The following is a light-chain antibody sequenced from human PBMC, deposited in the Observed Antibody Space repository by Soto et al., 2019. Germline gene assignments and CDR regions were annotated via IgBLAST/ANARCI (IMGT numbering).Light chain of an antibody. Sequence: QSALTQPPSASGSPGQSLTISCTGTSSDVGGYNYVSWYQQHPGKAPKLMIYEVSKRPSGVPDRFSGSKSGNTASLTVSGLQAEDEADYYCSSYAGSNNVVFGGGTQLTVL. V-gene: IGLV2-8*01. CDR2: EVS. J-gene: IGLJ2*01. CDR1: SSDVGGYNY. CDR3: SSYAGSNNVV.